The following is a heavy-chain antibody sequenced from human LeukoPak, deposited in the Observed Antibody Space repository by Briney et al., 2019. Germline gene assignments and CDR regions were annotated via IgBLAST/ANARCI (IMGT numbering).Heavy chain of an antibody. Sequence: SETLSLTCTVSGGSISSSSYYWGWIRQPPGKALEWIGSIYYSGSTYYNPSLESRVTISVDTSKNQFSLKLSSVTAADTAVYYCARGDCSGGSCYLFDYWGQGALVTVSS. J-gene: IGHJ4*02. CDR3: ARGDCSGGSCYLFDY. V-gene: IGHV4-39*01. CDR2: IYYSGST. CDR1: GGSISSSSYY. D-gene: IGHD2-15*01.